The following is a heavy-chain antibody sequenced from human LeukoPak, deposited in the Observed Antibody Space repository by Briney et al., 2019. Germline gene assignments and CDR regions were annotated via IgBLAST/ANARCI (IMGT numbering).Heavy chain of an antibody. J-gene: IGHJ4*02. CDR1: GGSISSYY. CDR2: IYYSGST. CDR3: ARQTVVIEPFDY. V-gene: IGHV4-59*01. D-gene: IGHD3-22*01. Sequence: SETLSLTCTVSGGSISSYYWSWIRQPPGKGLEWIGYIYYSGSTNYNPSLKSRVTISVDTSKNQFSLKLSSVTAADTAVYYCARQTVVIEPFDYWGQGILVTVSS.